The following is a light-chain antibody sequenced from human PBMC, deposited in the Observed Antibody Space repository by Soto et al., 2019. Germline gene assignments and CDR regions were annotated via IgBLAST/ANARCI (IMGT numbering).Light chain of an antibody. J-gene: IGKJ3*01. V-gene: IGKV1-5*01. CDR3: QQTNHFPFT. CDR2: DAS. CDR1: QSISSW. Sequence: DIQMTQSPSTLSASVGDRVTITCRASQSISSWLAWYQQKPGKAPKLLIYDASSLESGVPSRFSGSGSGTEFTLTISSLQPDDFATYFCQQTNHFPFTFGPGTKVDIK.